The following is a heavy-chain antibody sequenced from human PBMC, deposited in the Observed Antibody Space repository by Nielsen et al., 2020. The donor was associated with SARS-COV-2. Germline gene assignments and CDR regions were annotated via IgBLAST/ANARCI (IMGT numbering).Heavy chain of an antibody. J-gene: IGHJ4*02. D-gene: IGHD2-15*01. Sequence: GESLKISCAASGFTFSSYGMHWVRQAPGKGLEWVAVIWYDGSNKYYADSVKGRFTISRDNSKNPLYLQMNSLRAEDTAVYYCASPPSYCSGGSWDSVGCLGYWGQGTLVTVSS. CDR2: IWYDGSNK. CDR3: ASPPSYCSGGSWDSVGCLGY. V-gene: IGHV3-33*01. CDR1: GFTFSSYG.